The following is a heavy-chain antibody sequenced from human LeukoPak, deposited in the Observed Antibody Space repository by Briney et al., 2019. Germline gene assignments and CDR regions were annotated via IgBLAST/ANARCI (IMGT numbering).Heavy chain of an antibody. CDR1: GGSISSYY. J-gene: IGHJ4*02. D-gene: IGHD2-2*01. CDR3: ARGPRLGYCSSTSCPSKRYYFDY. Sequence: SETLSLTCTVSGGSISSYYWSWIRQPAGKGLEWIGRIYTSGSTNYNASLKSRVSMSVDTSKNQFSLKLSSVTAADTAVFYCARGPRLGYCSSTSCPSKRYYFDYWGQGTLVTVSS. V-gene: IGHV4-4*07. CDR2: IYTSGST.